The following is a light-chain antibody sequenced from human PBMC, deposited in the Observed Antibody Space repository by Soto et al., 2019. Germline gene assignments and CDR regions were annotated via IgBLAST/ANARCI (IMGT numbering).Light chain of an antibody. Sequence: DIQMTQSPSSLSASVGDIVTITCRASPSISSYLNWYQQKPGKAPKLLIYAASSLQSGVPSRFSGSGSGTDFTLTISSLQPEDFATYYCQQSYSTPPITFGQGTRLEIK. CDR2: AAS. CDR1: PSISSY. J-gene: IGKJ5*01. CDR3: QQSYSTPPIT. V-gene: IGKV1-39*01.